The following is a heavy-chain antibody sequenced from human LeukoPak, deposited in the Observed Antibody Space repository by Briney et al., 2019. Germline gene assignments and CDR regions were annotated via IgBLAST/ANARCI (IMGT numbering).Heavy chain of an antibody. V-gene: IGHV4-59*01. Sequence: SETLSLTCTVSGGSISSYYWSWIRQPPGKGLEWIGYIYYSGSTNYNPSLKSRVTISVDTSKNQFSLKLSSVTAADTAVYYCARVKVTWSAHGAFDIWGQGTMVTVSS. CDR2: IYYSGST. J-gene: IGHJ3*02. CDR1: GGSISSYY. CDR3: ARVKVTWSAHGAFDI. D-gene: IGHD3-3*01.